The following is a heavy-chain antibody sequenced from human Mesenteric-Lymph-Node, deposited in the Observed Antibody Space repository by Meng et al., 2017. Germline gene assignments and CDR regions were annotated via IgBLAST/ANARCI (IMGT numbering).Heavy chain of an antibody. D-gene: IGHD3-10*01. CDR1: GFTFSSYA. CDR2: ISGSGGST. CDR3: ARGLNYYGSGSYYFN. J-gene: IGHJ4*02. V-gene: IGHV3-23*01. Sequence: GGSLRLSCAASGFTFSSYAMSWVRQAPGKGLEWVSAISGSGGSTYYADSVKGRFTISRDNSKNTLYLQMNSLRAEDTAVYYCARGLNYYGSGSYYFNWGQGTLVTVSS.